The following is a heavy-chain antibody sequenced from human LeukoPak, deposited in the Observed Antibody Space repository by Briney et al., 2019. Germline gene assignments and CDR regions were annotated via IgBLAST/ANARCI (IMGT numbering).Heavy chain of an antibody. J-gene: IGHJ4*02. Sequence: SVKVSCKASGGTFSSYAISWVRQAPGQGLEWMGGIIPIFGTANYAQKFQGRVTITTDESTSTAYMELSSLRSEDTAVYYCAREGNNWNRFDYWGQGTLVTVSS. CDR3: AREGNNWNRFDY. D-gene: IGHD1-20*01. V-gene: IGHV1-69*05. CDR2: IIPIFGTA. CDR1: GGTFSSYA.